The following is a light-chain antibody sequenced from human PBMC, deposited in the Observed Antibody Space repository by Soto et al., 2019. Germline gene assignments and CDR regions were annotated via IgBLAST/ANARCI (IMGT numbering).Light chain of an antibody. CDR1: QSVSGSY. CDR2: GTS. CDR3: QQCCSSPPSFT. V-gene: IGKV3-20*01. Sequence: EIVLTQSPGTLSLSPGEGATLSCWASQSVSGSYLAWYQQKPGQAPTLIIYGTSSRATGVPDRFSGSGSGTDFSLTSSRIATENFLGYYFQQCCSSPPSFTLGPGTKGDSK. J-gene: IGKJ3*01.